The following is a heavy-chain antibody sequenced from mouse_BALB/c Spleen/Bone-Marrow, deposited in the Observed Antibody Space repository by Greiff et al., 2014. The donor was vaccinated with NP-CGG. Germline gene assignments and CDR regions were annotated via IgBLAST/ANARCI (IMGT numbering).Heavy chain of an antibody. Sequence: VNLVESAAELARPGASVKMSCKASGYTFTSYTMQWVKQRPGQGLEWIGYIDPSNTYTDYNQKFRDKTTLTVDKSSSTAYMQLTRLTSEDSAVYYCAREDIITAYFDYWGQGTTLTVSS. CDR1: GYTFTSYT. CDR3: AREDIITAYFDY. J-gene: IGHJ2*01. D-gene: IGHD1-1*01. V-gene: IGHV1-4*02. CDR2: IDPSNTYT.